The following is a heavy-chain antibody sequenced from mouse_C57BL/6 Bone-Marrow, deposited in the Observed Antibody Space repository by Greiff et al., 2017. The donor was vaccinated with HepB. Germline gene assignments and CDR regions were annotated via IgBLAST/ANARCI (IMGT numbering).Heavy chain of an antibody. CDR3: DRTAPGGLRQGY. Sequence: VQLQQSVAELVRPGASVKLSCTASGFNIKNTYMHWVKQRPEQGLEWIGRIEPANGNTNYAPKFQGKAPITAYTSSNTASLQLSSLTSGDTSIYYCDRTAPGGLRQGYWGQGTTLTVSS. J-gene: IGHJ2*01. V-gene: IGHV14-3*01. D-gene: IGHD2-4*01. CDR1: GFNIKNTY. CDR2: IEPANGNT.